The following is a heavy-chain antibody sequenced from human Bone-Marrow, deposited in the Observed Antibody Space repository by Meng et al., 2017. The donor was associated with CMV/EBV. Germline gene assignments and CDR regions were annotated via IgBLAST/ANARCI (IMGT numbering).Heavy chain of an antibody. CDR3: GRVGFSQTRLMCGSVCEV. CDR1: GGSFSGYY. J-gene: IGHJ6*02. V-gene: IGHV4-34*01. CDR2: INHSGST. Sequence: GSLRLSCAVYGGSFSGYYWSWIRQPPGKGLEWIGEINHSGSTNYNPSLKSRVTISVDTSKNQFSLKLSSVPAADTAVYYCGRVGFSQTRLMCGSVCEVWGQATTVTGSS. D-gene: IGHD3-16*01.